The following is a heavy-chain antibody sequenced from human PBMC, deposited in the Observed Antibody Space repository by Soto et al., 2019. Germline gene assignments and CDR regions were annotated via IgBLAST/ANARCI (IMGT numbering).Heavy chain of an antibody. CDR2: MNPNSGNT. CDR3: ARGAGSYYYYGLDV. V-gene: IGHV1-8*01. Sequence: QVQLVQSGAEVKKPGASVKVSCKASGYTFTSYDINWVRQATGQGLDWMGWMNPNSGNTGYAQKFQGRVTSTTNTSLSTAYMELRSLRSEDTAVSYRARGAGSYYYYGLDVRGQGTTVTGSS. CDR1: GYTFTSYD. D-gene: IGHD2-15*01. J-gene: IGHJ6*02.